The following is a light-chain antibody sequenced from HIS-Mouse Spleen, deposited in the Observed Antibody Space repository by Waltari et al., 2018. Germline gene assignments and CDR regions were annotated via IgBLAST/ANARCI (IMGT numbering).Light chain of an antibody. CDR1: SSDGGGYNY. Sequence: QSALTQPPSVSGSPGQSVTISCTATSSDGGGYNYVSWYQQPPGKAPKLMIYGVSKRPSGVPDRFSGSKSGNTASLTISGLQAEDEADYYCCSYAGSYPVVFGGGTKLTVL. CDR2: GVS. V-gene: IGLV2-11*01. CDR3: CSYAGSYPVV. J-gene: IGLJ2*01.